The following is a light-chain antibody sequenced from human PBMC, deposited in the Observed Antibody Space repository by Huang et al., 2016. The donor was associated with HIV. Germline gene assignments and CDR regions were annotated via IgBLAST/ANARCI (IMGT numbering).Light chain of an antibody. CDR3: QQRSNRPLT. CDR1: QSVNTF. V-gene: IGKV3-11*01. J-gene: IGKJ4*01. Sequence: EIVLTQSPATLSLSPGERATLPCRASQSVNTFLAWYQQKPGQAPRLLIYDAANRATGIPARFSGSGSGTDFTLTISSLEPEDFAVYYCQQRSNRPLTFGGGTKVEIK. CDR2: DAA.